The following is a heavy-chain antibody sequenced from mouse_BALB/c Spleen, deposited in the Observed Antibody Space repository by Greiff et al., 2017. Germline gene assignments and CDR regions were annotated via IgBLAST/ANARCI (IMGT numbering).Heavy chain of an antibody. V-gene: IGHV5-17*02. D-gene: IGHD3-1*01. CDR1: GFTFSSFG. CDR2: ISSGSSTI. J-gene: IGHJ4*01. CDR3: ARSSSGYEAMDY. Sequence: EVQGVESGGGLVQPGGSRKLSCAASGFTFSSFGMHWVRQAPEKGLEWVAYISSGSSTIYYADTVKGRFTISRDNPKNTLFLQMTSLRSEDTAMYYCARSSSGYEAMDYWGQGTSVTVSS.